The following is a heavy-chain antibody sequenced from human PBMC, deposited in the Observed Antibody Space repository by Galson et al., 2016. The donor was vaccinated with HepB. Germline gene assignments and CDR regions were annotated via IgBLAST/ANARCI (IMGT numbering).Heavy chain of an antibody. D-gene: IGHD1-26*01. CDR1: GFTFSHYA. Sequence: SLRLSCAASGFTFSHYAMTWVRQAPGKGLEWVATITASGGSTYYADSVEGRFTISRDNSQNTLFLQMNSVRAEDTAVFYCAKEWSRTGAFYLEDWGQGTLVTVSS. CDR2: ITASGGST. J-gene: IGHJ4*02. V-gene: IGHV3-23*01. CDR3: AKEWSRTGAFYLED.